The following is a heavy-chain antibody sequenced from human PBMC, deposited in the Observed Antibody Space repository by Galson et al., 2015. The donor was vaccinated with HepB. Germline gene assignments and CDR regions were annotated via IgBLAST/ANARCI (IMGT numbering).Heavy chain of an antibody. CDR2: CNGYGSST. J-gene: IGHJ4*02. Sequence: SLRLSCAASGFTLKTYWMHWVRQAPGKGLVWVSRCNGYGSSTNYADSVGGRFTIPRDNAKKILYLQMNSLRAEDTAVYFCARGWYHFDNWGQGTLVSVSA. CDR3: ARGWYHFDN. CDR1: GFTLKTYW. V-gene: IGHV3-74*01. D-gene: IGHD6-13*01.